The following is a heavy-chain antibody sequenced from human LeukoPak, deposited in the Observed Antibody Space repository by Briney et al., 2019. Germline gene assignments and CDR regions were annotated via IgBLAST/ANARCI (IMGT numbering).Heavy chain of an antibody. CDR2: ISGSGCET. J-gene: IGHJ4*02. V-gene: IGHV3-23*01. CDR1: GFTFSSYA. CDR3: ARRDGYNPFDY. Sequence: GGSLRLSCAASGFTFSSYAMSWVRQAPAKGLEWVSAISGSGCETYYADSVKGRFTISRDNSKTTLYLQMNSLRAEDTAVYYCARRDGYNPFDYWGQGTLVTVSS. D-gene: IGHD5-24*01.